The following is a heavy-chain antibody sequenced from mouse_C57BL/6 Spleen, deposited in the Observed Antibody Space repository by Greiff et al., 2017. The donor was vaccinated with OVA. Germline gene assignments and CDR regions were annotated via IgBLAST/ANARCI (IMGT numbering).Heavy chain of an antibody. CDR3: APYYGSSYGAY. CDR2: IDPEDGET. D-gene: IGHD1-1*01. Sequence: EVMLVESGAELVKPGASVKLSCTASGFNIKDYYMHWVQQRTEQGLEWIGRIDPEDGETKYAPKFPGQATITADTSSNTAYLQLSSLTSEDTAVYYCAPYYGSSYGAYWGQGTLVTVSA. V-gene: IGHV14-2*01. CDR1: GFNIKDYY. J-gene: IGHJ3*01.